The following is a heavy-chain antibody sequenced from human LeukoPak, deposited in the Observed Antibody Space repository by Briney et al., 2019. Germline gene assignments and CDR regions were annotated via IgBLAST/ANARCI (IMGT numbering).Heavy chain of an antibody. Sequence: PGGSLRLSCAASGFTFRTFWMSWVRQGPGKGLEWLASINPGGSTRHYADSVKGRFTISRDSAENSMSLQMNVLGAEDTAVYFCARLFGGVTTYDSWGQGTLVTVSS. CDR2: INPGGSTR. D-gene: IGHD4-17*01. V-gene: IGHV3-7*01. CDR1: GFTFRTFW. J-gene: IGHJ5*01. CDR3: ARLFGGVTTYDS.